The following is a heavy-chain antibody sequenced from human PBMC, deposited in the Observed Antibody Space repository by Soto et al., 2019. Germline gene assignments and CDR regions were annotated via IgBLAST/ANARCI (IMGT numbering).Heavy chain of an antibody. CDR2: IFYSGNT. CDR1: CGTIISFC. Sequence: PSQPLCVRKSVACGTIISFCCSWILKHQGKGLEWIGYIFYSGNTNYNPSLKSRVTISVDTAKNQFSLKLISVTVAATAIYYCARHPYYYYGFDAWGQGTTVTVSS. V-gene: IGHV4-59*08. J-gene: IGHJ6*02. CDR3: ARHPYYYYGFDA.